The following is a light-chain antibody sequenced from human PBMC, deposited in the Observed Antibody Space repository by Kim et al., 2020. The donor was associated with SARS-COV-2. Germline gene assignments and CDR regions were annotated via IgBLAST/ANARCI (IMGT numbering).Light chain of an antibody. J-gene: IGKJ1*01. CDR1: RPIGSL. CDR2: RAS. V-gene: IGKV1-5*03. Sequence: DIQMTQSPSTLSVSVGDRVTITCRASRPIGSLLAWYQQKPGKAPKLLIYRASTLESGVPSRFSGSGSGTEFTLTISSLQPDDFATYHRQQYDRLWTFGQGTQVDIK. CDR3: QQYDRLWT.